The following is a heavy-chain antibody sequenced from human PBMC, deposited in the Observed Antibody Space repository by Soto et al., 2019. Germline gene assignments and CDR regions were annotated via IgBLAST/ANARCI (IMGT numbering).Heavy chain of an antibody. J-gene: IGHJ5*02. CDR3: AQRFSAGWSIEH. CDR2: ISNGGSDQ. Sequence: QVRLVESGGGVVQPGRSLRLSCAPSGFTFSTYGMHWVRQAPGKRLEWVAVISNGGSDQYYGASVNGRFTVSRDNSEHTTSVQMHSLRPEDTPVYYCAQRFSAGWSIEHWGQGTLVIVSS. V-gene: IGHV3-30*18. CDR1: GFTFSTYG. D-gene: IGHD6-19*01.